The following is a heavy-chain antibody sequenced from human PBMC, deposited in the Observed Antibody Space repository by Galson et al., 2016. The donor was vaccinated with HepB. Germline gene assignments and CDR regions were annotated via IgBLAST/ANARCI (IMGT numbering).Heavy chain of an antibody. CDR2: IYPGDSDT. CDR1: GYSFPSYW. D-gene: IGHD2-2*01. Sequence: QSGAEVKKPGESLKISCKGSGYSFPSYWIGWVRQMPGKGLEWMGIIYPGDSDTRYSPSFQGQVTISADKSISTAYLQWSSLKASDTAMYYCARVVPHRLTLCDFERWGRGTLVTVSS. V-gene: IGHV5-51*01. J-gene: IGHJ2*01. CDR3: ARVVPHRLTLCDFER.